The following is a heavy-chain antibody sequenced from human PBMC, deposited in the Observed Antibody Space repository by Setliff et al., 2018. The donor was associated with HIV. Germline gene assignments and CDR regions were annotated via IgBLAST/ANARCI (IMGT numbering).Heavy chain of an antibody. J-gene: IGHJ4*02. D-gene: IGHD6-25*01. V-gene: IGHV1-2*02. CDR3: VTSPGSFTSVDETEAGDY. CDR2: IKLSSGGT. Sequence: ASVKVSCKAPGNSFNGDCLNWVRQAPGQGLGWMGNIKLSSGGTKFAQKFLGRVTMTRDTSTNTAFMELRRLNSDDTATYFCVTSPGSFTSVDETEAGDYWGQGTLVTGSS. CDR1: GNSFNGDC.